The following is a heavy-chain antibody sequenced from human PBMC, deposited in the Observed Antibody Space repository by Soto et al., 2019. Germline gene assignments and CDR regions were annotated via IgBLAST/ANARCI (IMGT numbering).Heavy chain of an antibody. Sequence: EVQLVESGGGLVQPGGSLRLSCAASGFTVSSNYMSWVRQAPGKGLEWVSVIYSGGSTYYADSVKGRFTISRYNSKHTLYLQMNRLRAADTAVYYCARDQDKLHLGELSFSGAFDIWGQGTMVTVSS. CDR1: GFTVSSNY. D-gene: IGHD3-16*02. V-gene: IGHV3-66*01. CDR2: IYSGGST. CDR3: ARDQDKLHLGELSFSGAFDI. J-gene: IGHJ3*02.